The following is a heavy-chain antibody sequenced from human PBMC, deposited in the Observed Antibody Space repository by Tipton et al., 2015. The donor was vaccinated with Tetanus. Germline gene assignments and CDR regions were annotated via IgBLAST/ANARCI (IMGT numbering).Heavy chain of an antibody. J-gene: IGHJ3*02. D-gene: IGHD3-22*01. CDR2: IWYDGSNK. V-gene: IGHV3-33*01. CDR3: ATMRSSEALDI. Sequence: QLVQSGGGVVQPGRSLRLSCAGSGLTLSNYGMHWVRQAPGKGLEWVAVIWYDGSNKDYADSVKGRFTISRDNSKNMLFLQMNSLRAEDTAVYFCATMRSSEALDIWGQGTMVTVS. CDR1: GLTLSNYG.